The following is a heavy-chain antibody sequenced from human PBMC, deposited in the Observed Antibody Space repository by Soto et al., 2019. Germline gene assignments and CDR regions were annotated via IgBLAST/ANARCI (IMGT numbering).Heavy chain of an antibody. J-gene: IGHJ4*02. CDR2: IYYNGNP. D-gene: IGHD1-1*01. Sequence: QLQLQESGPGLVKPSETLSLTCTVSGGSISRSPYYWAWLRQPPGKGLQWIGNIYYNGNPFYNPSLKSRVTISIDTSKSQFSLGLSSVTASDTAVYYCARHGPLTNNWNQLNCWGQGTLVTVSS. CDR3: ARHGPLTNNWNQLNC. V-gene: IGHV4-39*01. CDR1: GGSISRSPYY.